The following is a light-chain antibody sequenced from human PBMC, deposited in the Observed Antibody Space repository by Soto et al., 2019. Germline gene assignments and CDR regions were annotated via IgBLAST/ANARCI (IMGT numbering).Light chain of an antibody. J-gene: IGKJ2*01. CDR3: QQYGNSPS. V-gene: IGKV3-20*01. Sequence: VLTQSPGTLSLSPGDRATLSCRSSQRVSGSSLAWYQQKPGQAPRVLFYGATTRATGVPDRFSGNGSGADFTLTISRLEPGDFGVYHCQQYGNSPSFGPGTKLESK. CDR2: GAT. CDR1: QRVSGSS.